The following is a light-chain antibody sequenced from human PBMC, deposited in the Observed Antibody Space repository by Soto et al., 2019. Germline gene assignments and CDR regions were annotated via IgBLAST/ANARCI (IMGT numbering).Light chain of an antibody. CDR1: SSDVGGYNY. V-gene: IGLV2-8*01. CDR3: SSHAGSSVL. CDR2: DVS. J-gene: IGLJ2*01. Sequence: QAVVTQPPSASGSPGQSVTISCTGTSSDVGGYNYVSWYQQHPGKAPKLMIYDVSKRPSGVPDRFSGSKSGNTASLTVSGLQAEDEADYYCSSHAGSSVLFGGGTKLTVL.